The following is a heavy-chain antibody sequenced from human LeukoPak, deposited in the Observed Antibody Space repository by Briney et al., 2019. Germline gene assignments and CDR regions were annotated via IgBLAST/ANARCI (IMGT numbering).Heavy chain of an antibody. CDR2: ISSSGSTI. Sequence: GEPLKISCAASGFTFSSYEMNWVRQAPGKGLEWVSYISSSGSTIYYADSVKGRFTISRDNAKNSLYLQMNSLRAEDTAVYYCARPPPRIAAAGTYYYYDSSGYYGDAFDIWGQGTMVTVSS. CDR1: GFTFSSYE. CDR3: ARPPPRIAAAGTYYYYDSSGYYGDAFDI. V-gene: IGHV3-48*03. D-gene: IGHD3-22*01. J-gene: IGHJ3*02.